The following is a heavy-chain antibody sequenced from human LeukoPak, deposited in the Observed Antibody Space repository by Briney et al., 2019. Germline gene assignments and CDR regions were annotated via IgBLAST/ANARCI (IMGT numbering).Heavy chain of an antibody. CDR3: ARGYYDSSGYRLAEYFQH. D-gene: IGHD3-22*01. V-gene: IGHV4-34*01. J-gene: IGHJ1*01. CDR2: INHSGST. Sequence: SETLSLTCAVYGGSFSGYYWSWIRQPPGKGLEWIGVINHSGSTNYNPSLKSRVTISVDTSKNQFSLKLSSVTAADTAVYYCARGYYDSSGYRLAEYFQHWGQGTLVTVSS. CDR1: GGSFSGYY.